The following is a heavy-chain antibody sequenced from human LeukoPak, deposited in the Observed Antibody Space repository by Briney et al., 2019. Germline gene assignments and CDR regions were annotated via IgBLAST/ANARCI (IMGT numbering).Heavy chain of an antibody. CDR1: GYTFTGYY. CDR2: INPYSGGT. V-gene: IGHV1-2*02. Sequence: ASVKVSCKASGYTFTGYYMHWVRQAPGQGLEWMGWINPYSGGTNSSQKFQGRVTMTRDTSISTAYMELSRLRSDDTAVYYCARDGPYSGSSYYFDYWGQGTLVTVS. CDR3: ARDGPYSGSSYYFDY. J-gene: IGHJ4*02. D-gene: IGHD1-26*01.